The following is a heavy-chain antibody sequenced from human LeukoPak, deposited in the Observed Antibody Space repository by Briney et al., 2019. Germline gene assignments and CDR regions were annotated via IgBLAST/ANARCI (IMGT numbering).Heavy chain of an antibody. J-gene: IGHJ6*04. Sequence: ASVKVSCKASGYTFTSYGISWVRQAPGQGLEWMGWISAYNGNTNYAQKLQGRVTMTTDTSTSTAYMELRSLRSDDTAVYYCARVRDDDLGYYYGMDVWGKGTTVTVSS. CDR2: ISAYNGNT. CDR1: GYTFTSYG. D-gene: IGHD1-1*01. CDR3: ARVRDDDLGYYYGMDV. V-gene: IGHV1-18*04.